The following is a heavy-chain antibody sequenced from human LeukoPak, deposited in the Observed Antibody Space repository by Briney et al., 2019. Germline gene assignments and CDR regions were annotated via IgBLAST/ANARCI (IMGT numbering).Heavy chain of an antibody. CDR1: GYSISSGYY. D-gene: IGHD2-15*01. V-gene: IGHV4-38-2*02. J-gene: IGHJ4*02. CDR2: IHHSGST. CDR3: ARLIYCSGGNCNLGYFDY. Sequence: SETLSLTCTVSGYSISSGYYWGWIRPPPGKGLEWIGSIHHSGSTYYNPSLKSRVTISVDTSKNLFSLNMSSVTAADTAVCYCARLIYCSGGNCNLGYFDYWGQGTLVTVSS.